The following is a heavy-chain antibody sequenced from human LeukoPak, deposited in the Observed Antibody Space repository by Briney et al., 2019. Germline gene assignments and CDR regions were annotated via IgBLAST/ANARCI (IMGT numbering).Heavy chain of an antibody. J-gene: IGHJ4*02. D-gene: IGHD3-22*01. CDR3: ARRNWNSGYYLDL. CDR1: GYNFINYW. V-gene: IGHV5-51*01. Sequence: GESLKISCEASGYNFINYWIGWVRQVPGKGLEWMGIIYPADSDTKYSPSFHGQVTISADKSISTAYLQLVNLKPSDTAIYYCARRNWNSGYYLDLWGQGTPVTVSS. CDR2: IYPADSDT.